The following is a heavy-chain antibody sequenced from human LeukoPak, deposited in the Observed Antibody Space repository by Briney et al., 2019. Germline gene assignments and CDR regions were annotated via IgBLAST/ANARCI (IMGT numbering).Heavy chain of an antibody. Sequence: GGSLLLSCAASGFTFSSYEMNWVRQAPGKGLEWVSYISSSGSSIYYSDSVEGRFTISRDNAKNSLYLQMNSLRAEDTAVYYCAREAVYDYGPGSDYWGEGTLVTVSS. CDR3: AREAVYDYGPGSDY. D-gene: IGHD4-17*01. CDR2: ISSSGSSI. V-gene: IGHV3-48*03. CDR1: GFTFSSYE. J-gene: IGHJ4*02.